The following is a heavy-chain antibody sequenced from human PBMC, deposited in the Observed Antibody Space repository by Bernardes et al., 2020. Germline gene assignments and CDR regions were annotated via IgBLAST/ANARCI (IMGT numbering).Heavy chain of an antibody. CDR3: ATGLGYCSGGSCYSAGWFDP. D-gene: IGHD2-15*01. J-gene: IGHJ5*02. V-gene: IGHV1-24*01. CDR2: FDPEDGET. Sequence: ASVKVSCKVSGYTLTALSMHWVRQAPGKGLEWMGGFDPEDGETIYAQKFQGRVTMTEDTSTDTAYMELSSLRSEDTAVYYCATGLGYCSGGSCYSAGWFDPWGQGTLVTVSS. CDR1: GYTLTALS.